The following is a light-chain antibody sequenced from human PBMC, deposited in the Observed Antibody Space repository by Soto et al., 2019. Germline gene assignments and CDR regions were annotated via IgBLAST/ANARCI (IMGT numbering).Light chain of an antibody. CDR3: QQYGPSLIT. J-gene: IGKJ5*01. CDR2: DAS. CDR1: QSVDNN. V-gene: IGKV3-20*01. Sequence: ENVLTQSPGTLSLSPGERATLSCRASQSVDNNLAWYQQRPGQAPTLLISDASTRAPGIPDRFSGRWSGADFTLTISRMEPEDGGLYYCQQYGPSLITFGQGTRQESK.